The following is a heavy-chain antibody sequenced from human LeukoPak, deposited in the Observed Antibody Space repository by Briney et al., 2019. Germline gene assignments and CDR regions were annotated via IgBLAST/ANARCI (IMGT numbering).Heavy chain of an antibody. V-gene: IGHV1-2*02. J-gene: IGHJ4*02. CDR1: GYTFTGYY. CDR2: FDPEDGET. CDR3: ARARANYYDSSGYYFYFDY. Sequence: ASVKVSCKASGYTFTGYYMHWVRQAPGQGLAWMGGFDPEDGETIYAQKFQGRVTMTRDTSISTAYMELSRLRSDDTAVYYCARARANYYDSSGYYFYFDYWGQGTLVTVSS. D-gene: IGHD3-22*01.